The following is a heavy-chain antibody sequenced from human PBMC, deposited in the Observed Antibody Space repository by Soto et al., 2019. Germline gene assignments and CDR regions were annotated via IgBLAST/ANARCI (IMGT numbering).Heavy chain of an antibody. V-gene: IGHV4-34*01. CDR2: INHSGST. CDR1: GGSFSGYY. CDR3: ARYALGDIITFGGARYYYYGMDV. J-gene: IGHJ6*02. D-gene: IGHD3-16*01. Sequence: QVQLQQWGAGLLKPSETLSLTCAVYGGSFSGYYWSWIRQPPGKGLEWIGKINHSGSTNYNPSPKSRVTISVDTSKNQFSLKLRSVTAADTAVYYCARYALGDIITFGGARYYYYGMDVWGQGTTVTVSS.